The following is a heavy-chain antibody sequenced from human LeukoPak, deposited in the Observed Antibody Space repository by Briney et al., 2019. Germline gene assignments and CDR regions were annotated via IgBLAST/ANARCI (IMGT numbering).Heavy chain of an antibody. V-gene: IGHV4-4*02. CDR2: IYHSGST. Sequence: SETLSLTCADSGGSISSSKWWSWVRQPPGKGLEWIGEIYHSGSTNYNPSLKSRVTISVDKSKNQFSLKLSSVTAADTAVYYCASLIAVAGTVAEYFQPWGQGTLVTVSS. D-gene: IGHD6-19*01. CDR1: GGSISSSKW. J-gene: IGHJ1*01. CDR3: ASLIAVAGTVAEYFQP.